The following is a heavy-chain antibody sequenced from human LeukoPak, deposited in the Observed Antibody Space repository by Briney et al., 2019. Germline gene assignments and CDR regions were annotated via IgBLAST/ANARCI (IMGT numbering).Heavy chain of an antibody. D-gene: IGHD3-10*01. J-gene: IGHJ6*02. CDR3: AREVSVSTAYYYGMDV. CDR2: IYHSGST. CDR1: GYSISSGYY. V-gene: IGHV4-38-2*02. Sequence: SETLSLTCTVSGYSISSGYYWGWIRQPPGKGLEWIGSIYHSGSTYYNPSLKSRVTISVDTSKNQFSLKLSSVTAADTAVYYCAREVSVSTAYYYGMDVWGQGTTVTVYS.